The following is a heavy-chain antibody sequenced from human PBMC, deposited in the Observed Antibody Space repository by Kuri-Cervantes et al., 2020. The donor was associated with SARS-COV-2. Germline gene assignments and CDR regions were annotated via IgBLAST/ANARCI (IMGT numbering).Heavy chain of an antibody. CDR2: ISSNGGST. D-gene: IGHD4-17*01. Sequence: GSLKISCSASGFTFSSYAMHWVRQAPGKGLEYVSAISSNGGSTYYADSVKGRFTISRDNSKNTLYLQMSSLRAEDTAVYYCVKDVGYGDLAFGYWGQGTLVTVSS. CDR3: VKDVGYGDLAFGY. V-gene: IGHV3-64D*08. J-gene: IGHJ4*02. CDR1: GFTFSSYA.